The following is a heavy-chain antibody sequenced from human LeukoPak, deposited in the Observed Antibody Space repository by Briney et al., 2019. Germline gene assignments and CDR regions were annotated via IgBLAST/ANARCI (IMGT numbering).Heavy chain of an antibody. J-gene: IGHJ4*02. Sequence: PGGSLRLSCAASGFTFSTYDMHWVRQAPGKGLERVAGISYDGGNKYYADSVKGRFTISRDNSENTLWLQMNSLRTEDTAVYYCAREYEGQQTGFDNWGQGTQVTVSS. CDR1: GFTFSTYD. V-gene: IGHV3-30-3*01. CDR2: ISYDGGNK. D-gene: IGHD3-16*01. CDR3: AREYEGQQTGFDN.